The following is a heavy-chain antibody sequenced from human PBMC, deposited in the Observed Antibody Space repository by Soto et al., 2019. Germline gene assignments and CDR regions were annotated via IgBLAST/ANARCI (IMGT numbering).Heavy chain of an antibody. V-gene: IGHV4-34*01. CDR2: INHSGST. CDR3: ARVSVRGVIIHFDY. J-gene: IGHJ4*02. CDR1: GGSFSGYY. D-gene: IGHD3-10*01. Sequence: PSETLSLTCAVYGGSFSGYYWSWIRQPPGKGLEWIGEINHSGSTNYNPSLKSRVTISVDTSRNQFSLKLSSVTAADTAVYYCARVSVRGVIIHFDYWGQGTLVTVSS.